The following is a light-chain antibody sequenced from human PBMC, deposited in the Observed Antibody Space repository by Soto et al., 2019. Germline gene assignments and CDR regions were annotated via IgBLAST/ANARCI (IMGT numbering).Light chain of an antibody. J-gene: IGLJ2*01. V-gene: IGLV1-40*01. CDR1: SASIGAGYD. Sequence: QSVLTQPPSVSGAPGQRVTISCIGNSASIGAGYDVHWYQQLPGTAPRLLIYGNNNRPSGVPDRFSGSKSGTSASLAITGLQAEDEADYYCQSYDTSLTVVFGGGTKVTVL. CDR3: QSYDTSLTVV. CDR2: GNN.